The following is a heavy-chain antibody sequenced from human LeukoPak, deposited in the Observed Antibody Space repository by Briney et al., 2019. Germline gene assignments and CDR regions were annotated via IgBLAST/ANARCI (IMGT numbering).Heavy chain of an antibody. J-gene: IGHJ3*02. Sequence: GGSLRLSCAASGYTFSDYRMSWVRQAPGKGLGWGSRIYADGRNTNYADSVKGRFPISRDNAKNMPYLQMNSLRAEDTAVYYCARAWSGHDAFDIWGQGTMVTVSS. CDR3: ARAWSGHDAFDI. V-gene: IGHV3-74*01. CDR2: IYADGRNT. D-gene: IGHD2-15*01. CDR1: GYTFSDYR.